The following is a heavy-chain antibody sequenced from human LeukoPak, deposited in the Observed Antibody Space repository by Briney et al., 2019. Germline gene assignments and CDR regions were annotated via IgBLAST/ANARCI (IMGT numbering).Heavy chain of an antibody. CDR1: GYTFTGYY. Sequence: ASVKVSCKASGYTFTGYYMHWVRQAPGQGLEWMGWINPNSGGTNYAQKFQGWVTMTRDTSISTAYMELSRLRSDDTAVYYCARQGSIFPGNWFDPWGQGTLVTVSS. CDR3: ARQGSIFPGNWFDP. V-gene: IGHV1-2*04. CDR2: INPNSGGT. J-gene: IGHJ5*02. D-gene: IGHD2-21*01.